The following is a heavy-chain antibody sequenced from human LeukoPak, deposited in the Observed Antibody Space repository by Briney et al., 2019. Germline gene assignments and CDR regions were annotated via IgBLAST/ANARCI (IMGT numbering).Heavy chain of an antibody. D-gene: IGHD3-10*01. CDR2: INPNSGGT. J-gene: IGHJ4*02. V-gene: IGHV1-2*02. CDR3: ARDPYGSGRNDY. CDR1: GYTFTGYY. Sequence: GASVKVSCKASGYTFTGYYMHWVRQAPGQGLEWMGWINPNSGGTNYAQKFQGRVTMTRDTSISTAYMELSGLRSDDTAVYYCARDPYGSGRNDYWGQGTLVTVSS.